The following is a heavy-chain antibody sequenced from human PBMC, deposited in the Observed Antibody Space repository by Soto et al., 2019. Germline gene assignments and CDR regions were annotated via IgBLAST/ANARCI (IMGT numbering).Heavy chain of an antibody. CDR1: GYTFTGYY. J-gene: IGHJ4*02. D-gene: IGHD6-19*01. Sequence: ASVKVSCKASGYTFTGYYMHWVRQAPGQGLEWMGWINPNDGDTNYAQKFQGRVTMTRDTSTDTAYMELSSLRSEDTAVYYCATVRRQWLFSLDYWGQGTLVTVSS. V-gene: IGHV1-2*02. CDR2: INPNDGDT. CDR3: ATVRRQWLFSLDY.